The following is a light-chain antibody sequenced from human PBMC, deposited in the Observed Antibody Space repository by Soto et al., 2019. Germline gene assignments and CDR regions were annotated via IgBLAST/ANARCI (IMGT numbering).Light chain of an antibody. V-gene: IGKV1-5*01. CDR2: DAS. CDR3: QQYNSYPPN. Sequence: DVQMTQSPSTLSASVGDRVTITCRASQSIGSWLAWYQQKPAKAPKLLIYDASILENGVPSRFSGSGSGTEFALTISSLQADDFAIYYCQQYNSYPPNFGGGTKVDIK. J-gene: IGKJ4*01. CDR1: QSIGSW.